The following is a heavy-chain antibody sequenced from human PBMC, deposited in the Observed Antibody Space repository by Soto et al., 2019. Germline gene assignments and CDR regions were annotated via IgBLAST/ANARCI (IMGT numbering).Heavy chain of an antibody. D-gene: IGHD2-2*01. Sequence: EVLLLESGGGLVQPGGSLRLSCTVSGFNIRTYVISWLRQAPGKGLEWVSAISGNGDDTYYADSVKGRFTISKDNSRNTLYLQMKSLRAEDTALYYCAKDGESAVVILPAAKPFDYWGQGTLVTVSS. J-gene: IGHJ4*02. CDR2: ISGNGDDT. CDR3: AKDGESAVVILPAAKPFDY. V-gene: IGHV3-23*01. CDR1: GFNIRTYV.